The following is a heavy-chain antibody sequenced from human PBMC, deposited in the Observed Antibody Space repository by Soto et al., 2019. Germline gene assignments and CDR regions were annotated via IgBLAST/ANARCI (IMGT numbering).Heavy chain of an antibody. CDR3: ARGWFGPDV. V-gene: IGHV3-74*01. CDR2: IDNAGTAS. CDR1: GFTLSGRS. J-gene: IGHJ6*04. Sequence: EVQLVESGGGLVQPGGSLRLSCAASGFTLSGRSMHWVRQAPGKGLVWVSGIDNAGTASTYADSVKGRFTSSIDNAKNMLYLQMNSLRVEDTAVYYCARGWFGPDVWGKGTTVTVSS. D-gene: IGHD3-10*01.